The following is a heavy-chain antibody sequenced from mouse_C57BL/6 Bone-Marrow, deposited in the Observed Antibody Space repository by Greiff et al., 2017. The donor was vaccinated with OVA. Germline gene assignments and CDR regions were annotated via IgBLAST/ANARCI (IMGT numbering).Heavy chain of an antibody. CDR1: GYTFTSYW. CDR3: ASITFAY. CDR2: IDPSDSYT. J-gene: IGHJ3*01. D-gene: IGHD1-1*01. Sequence: QVQLQQPGAELVMPGASVKLSCKASGYTFTSYWMHWVKQRPGQGLEWIGEIDPSDSYTNYNQKLKGKSTFTVDKSSSTAYMQLSSLTSEDSAVYYCASITFAYWGQGTLVTVSA. V-gene: IGHV1-69*01.